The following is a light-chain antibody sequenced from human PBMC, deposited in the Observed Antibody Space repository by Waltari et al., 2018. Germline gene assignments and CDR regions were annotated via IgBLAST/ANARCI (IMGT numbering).Light chain of an antibody. J-gene: IGLJ3*02. CDR3: CSYAGSSTWV. CDR1: SSDVGGYNY. CDR2: DVS. Sequence: QSALTQPASVSGSPGQSITISCPGTSSDVGGYNYVSWYQQHPGKAPKLMIYDVSKRPSGVSKRFSGSKSGNTASLTISGLQAEDEADYYCCSYAGSSTWVFGGGTKLTVL. V-gene: IGLV2-23*02.